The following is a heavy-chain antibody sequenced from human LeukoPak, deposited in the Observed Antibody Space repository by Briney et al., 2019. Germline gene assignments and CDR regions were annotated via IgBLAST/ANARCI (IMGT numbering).Heavy chain of an antibody. D-gene: IGHD2-15*01. CDR1: GFTFSSFG. J-gene: IGHJ6*02. V-gene: IGHV3-33*01. Sequence: GRSLRLSCAASGFTFSSFGMHWVRQAPGKGLEWVAVIWYDGSNKYYADSVKGRFTISRDNSKNTLYLQMNSLRAEDTAVYYCARDGDITPTDLWGQGTTVTVSS. CDR3: ARDGDITPTDL. CDR2: IWYDGSNK.